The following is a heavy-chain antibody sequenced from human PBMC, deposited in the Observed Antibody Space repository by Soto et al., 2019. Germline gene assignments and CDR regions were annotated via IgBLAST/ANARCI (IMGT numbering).Heavy chain of an antibody. CDR3: AREYCSGGSCYSRGWFDP. Sequence: EVQLVESGGGLVQPGGSLRLSCAASGFTVSSNYMSWVRQAPGKGLEWVSVIYSGGSTYYADSVKGRFTISRHNSKNTRYLQMSSLRAEDTAVYYCAREYCSGGSCYSRGWFDPWGQGTLVTVSS. D-gene: IGHD2-15*01. CDR1: GFTVSSNY. J-gene: IGHJ5*02. V-gene: IGHV3-53*04. CDR2: IYSGGST.